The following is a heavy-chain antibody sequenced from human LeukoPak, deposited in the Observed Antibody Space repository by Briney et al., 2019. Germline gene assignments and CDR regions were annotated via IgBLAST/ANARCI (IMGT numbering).Heavy chain of an antibody. CDR1: GFTFSSYG. CDR2: IRYDGSNK. CDR3: ATLRPEFNVRGDIDY. D-gene: IGHD3-10*01. V-gene: IGHV3-30*02. Sequence: GGSLRLSCAASGFTFSSYGMHWVRQAPGKGLEWVAFIRYDGSNKYYADSVKGRFTISRDNSKNTLYLQMNSLRAEDTAVYYRATLRPEFNVRGDIDYWGQGTLVTVSS. J-gene: IGHJ4*02.